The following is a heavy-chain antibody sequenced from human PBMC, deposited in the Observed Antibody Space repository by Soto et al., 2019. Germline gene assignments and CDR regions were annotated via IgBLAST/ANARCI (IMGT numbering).Heavy chain of an antibody. CDR2: ISAYNGNT. CDR3: ARTSGYSSTDNWFDP. Sequence: ASVKVSCKASGYTFTSYGISWVRQSSGQGLEWMGWISAYNGNTNNAQKFQGRVAVTTDTSTSTAYMELMNLRSDDTAVYYCARTSGYSSTDNWFDPWGQGTLVTVSS. J-gene: IGHJ5*02. CDR1: GYTFTSYG. V-gene: IGHV1-18*01. D-gene: IGHD6-13*01.